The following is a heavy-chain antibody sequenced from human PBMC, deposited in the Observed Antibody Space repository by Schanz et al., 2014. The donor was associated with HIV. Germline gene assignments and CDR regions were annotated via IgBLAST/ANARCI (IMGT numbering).Heavy chain of an antibody. CDR3: ARTHYSVVSSRAMDV. CDR1: GYTFTRDY. CDR2: IKTSGGTT. D-gene: IGHD2-15*01. Sequence: QVQLVQSGAEVKKPGASVKVSCKASGYTFTRDYIHWVRQAPGQGLEWMGMIKTSGGTTTYAQKFQGRVTLTRDTTATTVYMELSSLKSEDTAVYYCARTHYSVVSSRAMDVWGQGTTVTVSS. J-gene: IGHJ6*02. V-gene: IGHV1-46*01.